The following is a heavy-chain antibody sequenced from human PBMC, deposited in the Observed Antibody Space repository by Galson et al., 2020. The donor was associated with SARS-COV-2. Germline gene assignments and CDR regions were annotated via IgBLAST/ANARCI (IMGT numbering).Heavy chain of an antibody. J-gene: IGHJ3*02. D-gene: IGHD1-26*01. CDR2: ISYDGKIQ. Sequence: GGSLRLSCAASGFTFTNYAMHWVRQAPGKGLEWLTVISYDGKIQVYADSVKGRFTISRDNSGNMVFLQIVSLRPDDTALYYCTRDVSGGASDIGGQWTMVTVSS. CDR3: TRDVSGGASDI. CDR1: GFTFTNYA. V-gene: IGHV3-30*04.